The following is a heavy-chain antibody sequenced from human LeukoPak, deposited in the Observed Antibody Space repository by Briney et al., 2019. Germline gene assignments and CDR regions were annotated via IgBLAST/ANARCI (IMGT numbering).Heavy chain of an antibody. V-gene: IGHV4-61*02. J-gene: IGHJ4*02. CDR2: IYTSGST. Sequence: PSQTLSLTCTVSGGSISGGSYCWSWIRQPAGKGLKWIGRIYTSGSTNYNPSLKSRVTISVDTSKNQFSLKLSSVTAADTAVYYCARVYRQLGAFDYWGQGTLVTVSS. CDR1: GGSISGGSYC. D-gene: IGHD6-6*01. CDR3: ARVYRQLGAFDY.